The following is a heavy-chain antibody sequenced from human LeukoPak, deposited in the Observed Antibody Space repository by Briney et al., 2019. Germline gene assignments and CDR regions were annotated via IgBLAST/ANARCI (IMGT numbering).Heavy chain of an antibody. Sequence: GGSLRLSCAASGFTFSTYAMHWVRQAPGKGLDWVAYIWADGSDQEYADSVKGRFTISRDNSKNTLYLQLNSLRAEDTAVYYCARDSTYYYDSGSSGPHYFDNWGQGTLVTVSS. J-gene: IGHJ4*02. D-gene: IGHD3-10*01. CDR3: ARDSTYYYDSGSSGPHYFDN. V-gene: IGHV3-30*02. CDR1: GFTFSTYA. CDR2: IWADGSDQ.